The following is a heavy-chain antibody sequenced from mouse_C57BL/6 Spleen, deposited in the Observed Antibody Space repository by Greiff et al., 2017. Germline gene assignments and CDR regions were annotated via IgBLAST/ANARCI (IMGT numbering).Heavy chain of an antibody. J-gene: IGHJ3*01. CDR1: GFSFNTYA. CDR3: VRQSYVSSSFAY. D-gene: IGHD1-1*01. CDR2: IRSKSNNYAT. V-gene: IGHV10-1*01. Sequence: EVKLMESGGGLVQPKGSLKLSCAASGFSFNTYAMNWVRQAPGKGLEWVARIRSKSNNYATYYADSVKDRFTISRDDSESMLYLQMNNLKTEDTARYYCVRQSYVSSSFAYWGQGTLVTVSA.